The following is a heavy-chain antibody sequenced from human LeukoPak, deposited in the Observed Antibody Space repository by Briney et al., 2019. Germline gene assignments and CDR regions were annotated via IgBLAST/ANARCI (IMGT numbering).Heavy chain of an antibody. D-gene: IGHD1-26*01. Sequence: GGSLRLPCAASGFIVSTHGMHWVRQAPGKGREWVAGMWYDVSREDYADSVKGRFTISRDMYKNTLNLQMNSLRVEDTAMFYCARDLSFGSLDFRGQGTLVTVSS. CDR1: GFIVSTHG. V-gene: IGHV3-33*01. CDR2: MWYDVSRE. CDR3: ARDLSFGSLDF. J-gene: IGHJ4*02.